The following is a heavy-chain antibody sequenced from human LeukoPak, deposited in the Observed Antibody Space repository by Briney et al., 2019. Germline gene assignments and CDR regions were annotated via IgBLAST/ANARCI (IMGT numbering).Heavy chain of an antibody. V-gene: IGHV3-23*01. Sequence: GGSLRLSCAASGFTLSSCAIGWVRQAPGKGLEWVSTLSAGGGSTYYADSVKGRFTISRDNSKNTLFLQMSSLRAEDTAVYYCAKGRAVGESYYDYWGQGTLVTVSS. D-gene: IGHD1-26*01. CDR2: LSAGGGST. CDR1: GFTLSSCA. CDR3: AKGRAVGESYYDY. J-gene: IGHJ4*02.